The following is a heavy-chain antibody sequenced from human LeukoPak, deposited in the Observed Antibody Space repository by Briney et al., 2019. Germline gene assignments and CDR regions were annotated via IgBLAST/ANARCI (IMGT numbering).Heavy chain of an antibody. CDR1: GGFISSYY. CDR3: ALVHCSGGSCYFP. J-gene: IGHJ5*02. CDR2: IYTSGST. D-gene: IGHD2-15*01. Sequence: SETLSLTCTVSGGFISSYYWSWIRQPAGKGLEWIGRIYTSGSTNYNPSLKSRVTMSVDTSKNQFSLKLSSVTAADTAVYYCALVHCSGGSCYFPWGQGTLVTVSS. V-gene: IGHV4-4*07.